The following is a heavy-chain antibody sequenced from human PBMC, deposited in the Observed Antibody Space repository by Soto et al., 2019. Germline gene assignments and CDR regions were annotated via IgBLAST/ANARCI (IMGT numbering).Heavy chain of an antibody. D-gene: IGHD2-15*01. CDR3: GIARVVDSSLDR. J-gene: IGHJ5*02. CDR1: GFTFSNNA. V-gene: IGHV3-30*03. Sequence: PGGSLRLSCVGSGFTFSNNAMHWVRQAPGKGLEWVAFISYAASEIFYADSVKGRFTISRDSPKNILFLHMNSPRADDTAVYDCGIARVVDSSLDRWDQGTLVTVSS. CDR2: ISYAASEI.